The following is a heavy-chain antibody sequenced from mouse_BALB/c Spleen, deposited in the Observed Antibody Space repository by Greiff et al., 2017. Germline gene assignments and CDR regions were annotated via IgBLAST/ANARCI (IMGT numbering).Heavy chain of an antibody. CDR2: ISYDGSN. D-gene: IGHD2-14*01. CDR3: ASFGKVRRNYFDY. J-gene: IGHJ2*01. Sequence: EVKLQESGPGLVKPSQSLSLTCSVTGYSITSGYYWNWIRQFPGNKLEWMGYISYDGSNNYNPSLKNRISITRDTSKNQFFLKLNSVTTEDTATYYCASFGKVRRNYFDYWGQGTTLTVSS. V-gene: IGHV3-6*02. CDR1: GYSITSGYY.